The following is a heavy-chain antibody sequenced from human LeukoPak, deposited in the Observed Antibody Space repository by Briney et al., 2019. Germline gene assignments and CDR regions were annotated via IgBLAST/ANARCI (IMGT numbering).Heavy chain of an antibody. D-gene: IGHD3-10*01. V-gene: IGHV4-30-4*01. Sequence: PSETLSLTCTVSGGSISSGDYYWSWIRQPPGKGPEWMGYIYYSGSTYYNPSLKSRVTISADTSKNQFSLKLSSVTAADTAEYYCAREVRRDGSGKPTRRFDYWGPGTLVTVSS. CDR1: GGSISSGDYY. CDR3: AREVRRDGSGKPTRRFDY. CDR2: IYYSGST. J-gene: IGHJ4*02.